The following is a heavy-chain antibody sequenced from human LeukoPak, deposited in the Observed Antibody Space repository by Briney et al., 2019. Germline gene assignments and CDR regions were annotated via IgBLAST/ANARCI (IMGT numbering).Heavy chain of an antibody. J-gene: IGHJ5*02. D-gene: IGHD3-22*01. CDR1: GFTFSRFS. Sequence: GGSLRLSCAASGFTFSRFSMNWVRQAPGKGLEWVSSISSSGTYIYYADSVKGRFTISRDSAKNSLYLQMNSLRAEDTAVYYCAKDGYYYDSSGYPPSFPFDPWGRGTLVTVSS. CDR2: ISSSGTYI. V-gene: IGHV3-21*01. CDR3: AKDGYYYDSSGYPPSFPFDP.